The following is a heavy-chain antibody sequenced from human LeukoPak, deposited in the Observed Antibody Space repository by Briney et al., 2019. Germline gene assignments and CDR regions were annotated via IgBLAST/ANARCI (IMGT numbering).Heavy chain of an antibody. Sequence: SETLSLTCTVSGASISDYYWSWIRQPPGKGLEWIGYTYYSGSTNYNPSLKSRVTISVDMPKNQFSLRLTSVTAADTAVYYCARGVRYSGFEYWGQGTLVTVSS. J-gene: IGHJ4*02. CDR3: ARGVRYSGFEY. V-gene: IGHV4-59*01. CDR2: TYYSGST. D-gene: IGHD2-15*01. CDR1: GASISDYY.